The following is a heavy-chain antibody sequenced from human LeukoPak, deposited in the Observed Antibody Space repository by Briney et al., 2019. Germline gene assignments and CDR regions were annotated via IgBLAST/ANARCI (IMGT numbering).Heavy chain of an antibody. CDR3: ARGPITTRSHFDY. Sequence: SVKVSCTASGGTFSSYAISWVRQAPGQGLEWMGGIIPIFATANYAQKFQGRVTITADESTSTAYMELSSLRSEDTAVYYCARGPITTRSHFDYWGQGTLVTVSS. CDR2: IIPIFATA. J-gene: IGHJ4*02. V-gene: IGHV1-69*13. CDR1: GGTFSSYA. D-gene: IGHD3-22*01.